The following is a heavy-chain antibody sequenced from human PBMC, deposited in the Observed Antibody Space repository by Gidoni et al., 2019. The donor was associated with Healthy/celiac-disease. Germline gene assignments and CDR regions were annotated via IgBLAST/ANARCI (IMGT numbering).Heavy chain of an antibody. J-gene: IGHJ6*02. D-gene: IGHD6-19*01. CDR2: ISSSSSTI. CDR3: ARDFLGAVAAQWVKEYYYYGMDV. Sequence: EVQLVESGGGLVQPGGSLRLSCAASGFTFGSYSMNWVRQAPGKGLEWVSYISSSSSTIYYTDSVKGRFTISRDNAKNSLYLQMNSLRAEDTAVYYCARDFLGAVAAQWVKEYYYYGMDVWGQGTTVTVSS. V-gene: IGHV3-48*04. CDR1: GFTFGSYS.